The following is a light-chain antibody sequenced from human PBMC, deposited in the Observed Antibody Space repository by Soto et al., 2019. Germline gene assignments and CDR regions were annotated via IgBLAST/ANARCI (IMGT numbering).Light chain of an antibody. V-gene: IGKV3-20*01. Sequence: EIVLTQSPGTLSLSPGERATLSCRASQTVSSSHLAWYQQKPGQAPRLLIYGASSRATGIPDRFSGSGSGTDFTLTISRLEPEDFAVYYCHQYGSLPYTFGQGTKLEIK. CDR2: GAS. CDR1: QTVSSSH. J-gene: IGKJ2*01. CDR3: HQYGSLPYT.